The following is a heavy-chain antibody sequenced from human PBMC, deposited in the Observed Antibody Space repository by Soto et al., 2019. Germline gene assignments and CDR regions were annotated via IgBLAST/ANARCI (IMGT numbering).Heavy chain of an antibody. CDR2: IYYSGST. D-gene: IGHD3-3*01. Sequence: SETLSLTCTVSSGSMSGYYWNWIRQPPGKGLEWIGYIYYSGSTNYNPSLKSRVTISVDTSKNQFSLKLSSVTAADTAVYYCARAGDYDFWSGYSNDAFDIWGQGTMVTVSS. V-gene: IGHV4-59*01. J-gene: IGHJ3*02. CDR1: SGSMSGYY. CDR3: ARAGDYDFWSGYSNDAFDI.